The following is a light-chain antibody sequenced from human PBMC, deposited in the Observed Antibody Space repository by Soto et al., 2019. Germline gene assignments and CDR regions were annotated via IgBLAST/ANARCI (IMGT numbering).Light chain of an antibody. CDR2: GAS. Sequence: EMVLTQSPGTLSLSPGERATLSCRASQSISSNSLAWYQQKPGQAPSLFIYGASSRATGIPDRFSGSGSGTHFTLTISRLEPEDFALYYCQQYGSSPRITFGQGTRLEIK. CDR3: QQYGSSPRIT. CDR1: QSISSNS. J-gene: IGKJ5*01. V-gene: IGKV3-20*01.